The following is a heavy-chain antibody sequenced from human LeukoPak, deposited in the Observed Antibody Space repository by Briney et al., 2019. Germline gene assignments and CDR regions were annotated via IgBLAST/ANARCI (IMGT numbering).Heavy chain of an antibody. Sequence: ASVKVSCKASGYTFTGYYMHWVRQVPGQALEWMGWINPNSGGTNYAQKFQGRVTMTRDTSISTAYMELSRLRSDDTAVYYCARGTTYYYDSSGPPDDAFDIWGRGTMVTVSS. V-gene: IGHV1-2*02. CDR2: INPNSGGT. CDR1: GYTFTGYY. D-gene: IGHD3-22*01. J-gene: IGHJ3*02. CDR3: ARGTTYYYDSSGPPDDAFDI.